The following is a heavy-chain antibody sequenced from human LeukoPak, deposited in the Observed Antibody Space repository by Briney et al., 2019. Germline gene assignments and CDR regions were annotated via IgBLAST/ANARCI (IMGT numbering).Heavy chain of an antibody. D-gene: IGHD1-26*01. V-gene: IGHV4-59*01. CDR2: FYYSGST. CDR1: GASISGYY. Sequence: SETLSLTCRVSGASISGYYWSWIRQPPGKGLEWIGYFYYSGSTNYNPSLKSRVTISVDTSKNQFSLKLSSVTAADTAVYYCARDRSYIWFDPWGQGTLVTVSS. CDR3: ARDRSYIWFDP. J-gene: IGHJ5*02.